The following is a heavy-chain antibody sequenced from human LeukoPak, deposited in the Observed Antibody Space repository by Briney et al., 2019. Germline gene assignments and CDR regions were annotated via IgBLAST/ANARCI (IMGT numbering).Heavy chain of an antibody. D-gene: IGHD5-24*01. V-gene: IGHV3-7*03. J-gene: IGHJ4*02. Sequence: GGSLRLSCAASGFSFSNYWMSWVRQSPEKGLEWVANIKEDGSARYYVDSVKGRFTISRDNPKNSLYLQMGSLRADDMAMYYCARDPRDDHNSLDYWGQGTQVTVSS. CDR1: GFSFSNYW. CDR2: IKEDGSAR. CDR3: ARDPRDDHNSLDY.